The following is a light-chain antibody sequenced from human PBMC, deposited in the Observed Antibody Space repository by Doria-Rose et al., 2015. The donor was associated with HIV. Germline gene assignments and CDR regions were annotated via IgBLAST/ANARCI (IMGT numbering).Light chain of an antibody. CDR1: QSLLYTSKNY. J-gene: IGKJ3*01. Sequence: DIRMTQSPESLGMSLGERATLNCKSNQSLLYTSKNYLAWYQQKPGQPPKLLIYWASTRQSVVPARFSGSGSGTDFTLTISSLEAEDVAVYYCQQYYDTPSFGPGTTVDLK. CDR2: WAS. CDR3: QQYYDTPS. V-gene: IGKV4-1*01.